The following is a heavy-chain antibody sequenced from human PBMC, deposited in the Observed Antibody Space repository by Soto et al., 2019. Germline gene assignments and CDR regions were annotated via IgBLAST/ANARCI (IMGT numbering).Heavy chain of an antibody. CDR1: GGSISSSSYY. J-gene: IGHJ6*04. CDR2: IYYSGST. CDR3: ARPALTSDPIYECWSGYPYYYGMDV. D-gene: IGHD3-3*01. V-gene: IGHV4-39*01. Sequence: SETLSLTCTVSGGSISSSSYYWGWIRQPPGKGLEWIGSIYYSGSTYYNPSLKSRVTISVDTSKNQFSLKLSSVTAADTAVYYCARPALTSDPIYECWSGYPYYYGMDVWGKGTTVTVSS.